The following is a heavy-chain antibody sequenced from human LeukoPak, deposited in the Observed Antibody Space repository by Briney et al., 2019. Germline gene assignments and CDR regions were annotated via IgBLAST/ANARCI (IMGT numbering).Heavy chain of an antibody. Sequence: GGSLRLSCAASGFTFSSYSMNWVRQAPGKGLEWVSYISSSSSTIYYADSVKGRFTISRDNAKNSLYLQMNSLRDEDTAVYYCARDPLYGDYGGGGYNWFDPWGQGTLVTVSS. CDR2: ISSSSSTI. CDR3: ARDPLYGDYGGGGYNWFDP. CDR1: GFTFSSYS. V-gene: IGHV3-48*02. J-gene: IGHJ5*02. D-gene: IGHD4-17*01.